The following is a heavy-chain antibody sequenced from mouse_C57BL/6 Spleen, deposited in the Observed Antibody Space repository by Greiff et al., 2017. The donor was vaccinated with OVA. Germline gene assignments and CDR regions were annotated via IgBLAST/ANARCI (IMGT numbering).Heavy chain of an antibody. Sequence: VQLKESGPVLVKPGASVKMSCKASGYTFTDYYMNWVKQSHGKSLEWIGVINPYNGGTSYNQKFKGKATLTVDKSSSTAYMELNSLTSEDSAVYYCARYHDGYYWYFDVWGTGTTVTVSS. D-gene: IGHD2-3*01. J-gene: IGHJ1*03. CDR1: GYTFTDYY. V-gene: IGHV1-19*01. CDR2: INPYNGGT. CDR3: ARYHDGYYWYFDV.